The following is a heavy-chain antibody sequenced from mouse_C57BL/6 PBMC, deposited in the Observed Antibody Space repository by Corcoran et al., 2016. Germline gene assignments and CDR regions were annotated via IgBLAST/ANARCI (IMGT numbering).Heavy chain of an antibody. J-gene: IGHJ3*01. D-gene: IGHD4-1*01. V-gene: IGHV1-26*01. Sequence: EVQLQQSGPELVKPGALVKISCKASGYTFTDYYMNWVKQSHGKSLEWIGDINPNNGGTSYNQKFKGKATLTVDKSSSTAYMELRSLTSEDSAVYYCARNWDAYWGQGTLVTVSA. CDR3: ARNWDAY. CDR2: INPNNGGT. CDR1: GYTFTDYY.